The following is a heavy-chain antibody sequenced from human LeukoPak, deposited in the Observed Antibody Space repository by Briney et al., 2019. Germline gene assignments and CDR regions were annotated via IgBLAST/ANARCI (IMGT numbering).Heavy chain of an antibody. CDR3: ARGLLLKEEYYYDSSGYYFDY. V-gene: IGHV1-69*13. J-gene: IGHJ4*02. D-gene: IGHD3-22*01. CDR1: RGTFTNYA. Sequence: ASVKVSCKASRGTFTNYAISWVRQAPGQGLEWMGGIIPIFATANYAQKFQGRVTITADESTSTAYMELSSLRSEDMAVYYCARGLLLKEEYYYDSSGYYFDYWGQGTLVTVSS. CDR2: IIPIFATA.